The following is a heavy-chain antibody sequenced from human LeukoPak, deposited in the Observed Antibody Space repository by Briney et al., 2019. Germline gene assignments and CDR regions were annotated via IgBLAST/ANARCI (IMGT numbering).Heavy chain of an antibody. CDR1: GGSISSGGYY. J-gene: IGHJ4*02. Sequence: SETLSLTCTVSGGSISSGGYYWSWIRQHPGKGLEWIGYIYYSGSTYYNPSLKSRVTISVDTSKNQFSLKLSSVTAADTAVCYCAREFGSSAAAFSFESYYFDYWGQGTLVTVSS. V-gene: IGHV4-31*03. CDR2: IYYSGST. D-gene: IGHD6-13*01. CDR3: AREFGSSAAAFSFESYYFDY.